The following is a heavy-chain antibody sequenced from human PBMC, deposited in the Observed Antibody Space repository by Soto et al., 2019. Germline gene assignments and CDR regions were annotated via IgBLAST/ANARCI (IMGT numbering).Heavy chain of an antibody. CDR3: ARARGYYDSSGHDRAFDI. CDR1: GGSVSSGSYY. Sequence: PSETLSLTCTVSGGSVSSGSYYWSWIRQPPGKGLEWIGYIYYSGSTNYNPSLKSRVTISVDTSKNQFSLKLSSVTAADTAVYYCARARGYYDSSGHDRAFDIWGQGTMVTVSS. D-gene: IGHD3-22*01. V-gene: IGHV4-61*01. CDR2: IYYSGST. J-gene: IGHJ3*02.